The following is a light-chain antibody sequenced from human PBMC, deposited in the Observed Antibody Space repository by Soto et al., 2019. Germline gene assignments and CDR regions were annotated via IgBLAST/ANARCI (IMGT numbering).Light chain of an antibody. J-gene: IGKJ5*01. Sequence: DIQMTQSPSSVSASVGYIVTITFLASQGLSSYLAWYQQKPGKAPKLLIYDASSLESGVPARFSGGGSGTEFTLTISSLQPDDFATYYCQQYNGFPWTFGQGTRLEIK. V-gene: IGKV1-5*01. CDR3: QQYNGFPWT. CDR2: DAS. CDR1: QGLSSY.